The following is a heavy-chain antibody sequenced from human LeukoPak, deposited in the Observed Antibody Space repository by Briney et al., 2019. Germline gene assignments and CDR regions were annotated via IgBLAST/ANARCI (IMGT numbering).Heavy chain of an antibody. CDR1: GFTFSSYE. CDR2: IKQDGSEK. V-gene: IGHV3-7*04. Sequence: GGSLRLSCAASGFTFSSYEMNWVRQAPGKGLEWVANIKQDGSEKNYVDSVKGRFTISRDNAKNLLYLQMNSLRAEDTAVYYCAREDYIDAFDIWGQGTMVTVSS. CDR3: AREDYIDAFDI. D-gene: IGHD4-11*01. J-gene: IGHJ3*02.